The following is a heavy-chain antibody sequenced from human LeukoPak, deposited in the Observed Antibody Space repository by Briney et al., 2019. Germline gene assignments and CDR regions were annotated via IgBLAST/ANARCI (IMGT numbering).Heavy chain of an antibody. CDR2: IYSGGST. CDR1: GFTFRNYW. D-gene: IGHD2-15*01. Sequence: GESLRLSCAASGFTFRNYWMTWVRQAPGKGLEWVSVIYSGGSTYYADSVKGRFTISRDNSKNTLYLQMNSLRAEDTAVYYCARVVDYLSAFDIWGQGTMVTVSS. V-gene: IGHV3-53*01. J-gene: IGHJ3*02. CDR3: ARVVDYLSAFDI.